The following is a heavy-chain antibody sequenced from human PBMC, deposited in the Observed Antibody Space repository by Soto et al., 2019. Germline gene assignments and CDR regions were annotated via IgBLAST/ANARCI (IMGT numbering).Heavy chain of an antibody. CDR1: GYTFTSYG. V-gene: IGHV1-18*04. CDR2: ISAYNGNT. J-gene: IGHJ6*01. CDR3: ASRFDDFWSGTMGGMEG. Sequence: ASVKVSCKASGYTFTSYGSSWVRQAPGQGLEWMGWISAYNGNTNYAQKLQGRVTMTTDTSTSTAYMELRSLRSDDTAVYYCASRFDDFWSGTMGGMEGWGQGTTVSVSS. D-gene: IGHD3-3*01.